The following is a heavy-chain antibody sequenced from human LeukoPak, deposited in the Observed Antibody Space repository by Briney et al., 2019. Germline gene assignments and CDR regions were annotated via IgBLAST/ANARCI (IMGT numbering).Heavy chain of an antibody. CDR3: ARDPRDGSGSYTPLDY. Sequence: GGSLRLSCAASGFTFSSYEMNWVRQAPGKGLEWVSYISSSGSTIYYADSVKGRFTISRDNAKNSLYLQMNSLRAEDTAVYYCARDPRDGSGSYTPLDYWGQGTLVTVSS. J-gene: IGHJ4*02. V-gene: IGHV3-48*03. CDR1: GFTFSSYE. D-gene: IGHD3-10*01. CDR2: ISSSGSTI.